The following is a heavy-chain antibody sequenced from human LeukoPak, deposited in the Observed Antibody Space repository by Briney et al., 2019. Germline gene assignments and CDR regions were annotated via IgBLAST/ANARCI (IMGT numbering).Heavy chain of an antibody. CDR3: ARVAGYYHFDY. CDR1: GGSISSYY. V-gene: IGHV4-59*08. Sequence: SETLSLTCTVSGGSISSYYWSWIRQPPGKGLEGIGYIYYSGSTNYNPSLKSRVTISVDTSKNQFSLKLSSVTAADTAVYYCARVAGYYHFDYWGQGTLVTVSS. J-gene: IGHJ4*02. CDR2: IYYSGST. D-gene: IGHD3-22*01.